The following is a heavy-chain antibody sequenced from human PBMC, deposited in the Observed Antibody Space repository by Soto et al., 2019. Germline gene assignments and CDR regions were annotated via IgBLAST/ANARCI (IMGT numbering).Heavy chain of an antibody. D-gene: IGHD2-21*02. V-gene: IGHV4-59*01. CDR3: ARDLWGYCGTDCYPLDV. J-gene: IGHJ6*02. CDR1: GGSFSSYY. Sequence: SETLSLTCAVYGGSFSSYYWSWIRQPPGKGLEWIGYMYNTGSTIYNPSLKSRVTISVDTSKNQFSLKLNSVTAADTAVYYCARDLWGYCGTDCYPLDVWGQGTTVTVSS. CDR2: MYNTGST.